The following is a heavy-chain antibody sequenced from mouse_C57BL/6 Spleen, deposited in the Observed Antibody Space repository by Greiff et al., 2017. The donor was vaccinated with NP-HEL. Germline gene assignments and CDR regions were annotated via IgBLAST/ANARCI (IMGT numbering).Heavy chain of an antibody. CDR2: IYPGSGNT. CDR1: GYTFTDYY. D-gene: IGHD1-1*01. J-gene: IGHJ1*03. CDR3: ARGGLVVSYWYFDV. V-gene: IGHV1-76*01. Sequence: VKLVESGAELVRPGASVKLSCKASGYTFTDYYINWVKQRPGQGLEWIARIYPGSGNTYYNEKFKGKATLTAEKSSSTAYMQLSSLTSEDSAVYFCARGGLVVSYWYFDVWGTGTTVTVSS.